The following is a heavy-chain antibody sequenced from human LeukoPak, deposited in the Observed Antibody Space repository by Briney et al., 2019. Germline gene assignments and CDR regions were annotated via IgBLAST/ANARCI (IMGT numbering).Heavy chain of an antibody. CDR2: ISGSGGST. V-gene: IGHV3-23*01. CDR1: GFTFSSYA. Sequence: GGSLRLSCAASGFTFSSYAMSWVRQAPGKGLEWVSAISGSGGSTYYADPVKGRFTISRDNSKNTLHLQMNSLRAEDTAVYYCAKGDRSGSYSYFDYWGQGTLVTVSS. CDR3: AKGDRSGSYSYFDY. D-gene: IGHD1-26*01. J-gene: IGHJ4*02.